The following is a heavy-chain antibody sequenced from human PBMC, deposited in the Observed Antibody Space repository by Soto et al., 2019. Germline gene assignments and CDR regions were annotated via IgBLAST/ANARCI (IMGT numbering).Heavy chain of an antibody. CDR3: ARWGYASSYRFYY. V-gene: IGHV1-69*06. D-gene: IGHD2-2*01. CDR2: IMPFIDTS. J-gene: IGHJ4*02. Sequence: QGQLVQSGAEVQKPGSSVKVSCKAAGGTFGSYTLNWVRQAPGQGLEWFGGIMPFIDTSTDAQMLQGRVTITAEKSTSPVYMELSSLKSDDTAVYYCARWGYASSYRFYYWGQGTLVTVSS. CDR1: GGTFGSYT.